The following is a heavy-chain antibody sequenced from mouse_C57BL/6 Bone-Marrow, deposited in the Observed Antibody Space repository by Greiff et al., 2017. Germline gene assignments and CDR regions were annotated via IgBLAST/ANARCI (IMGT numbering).Heavy chain of an antibody. CDR3: ARRGVVGYFDY. CDR2: IYPGDGDT. Sequence: QVQLQQSGPELVKPGASVTISCKASGYAFSSSWMNWVKQRPGKGLEWIGRIYPGDGDTNYNGKFKGKATLTADKSSSTAYMQLSSLTSEDSAVYFCARRGVVGYFDYWGQGTTLTVSS. CDR1: GYAFSSSW. J-gene: IGHJ2*01. V-gene: IGHV1-82*01. D-gene: IGHD1-1*01.